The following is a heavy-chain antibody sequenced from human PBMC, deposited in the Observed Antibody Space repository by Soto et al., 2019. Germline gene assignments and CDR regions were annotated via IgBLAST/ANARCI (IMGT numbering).Heavy chain of an antibody. CDR1: GFTFSSYG. V-gene: IGHV3-30*18. D-gene: IGHD2-15*01. CDR2: ISYDGSNK. CDR3: AKDGPYCSGGSCPFDY. J-gene: IGHJ4*02. Sequence: GGSLRLSCAASGFTFSSYGMHWVRQAPGKGLEWVAVISYDGSNKYYADSVKGRFTISRDNSKNTLYLQMNSLRAEDTAVYYCAKDGPYCSGGSCPFDYWGQGTLVTVSS.